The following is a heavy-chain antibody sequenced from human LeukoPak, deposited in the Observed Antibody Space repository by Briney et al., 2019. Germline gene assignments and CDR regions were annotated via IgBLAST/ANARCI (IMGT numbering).Heavy chain of an antibody. J-gene: IGHJ6*03. Sequence: PSETLSLTCAVYGGSFSGSYWSWIREPPRTGLEWIGEINQSGSTNYNPSLKSRVTISADTSKNQFSLKLSSVTAAHTAVYYCARGWYYYYYMDVWGKGTTVTVSS. CDR3: ARGWYYYYYMDV. CDR1: GGSFSGSY. CDR2: INQSGST. V-gene: IGHV4-34*01.